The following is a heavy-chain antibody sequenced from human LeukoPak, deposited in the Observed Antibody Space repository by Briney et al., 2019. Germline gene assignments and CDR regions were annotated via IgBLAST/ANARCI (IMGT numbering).Heavy chain of an antibody. D-gene: IGHD3-9*01. J-gene: IGHJ4*02. CDR2: IRSKAYGGTT. CDR3: TRESYAILTGYYLQNDY. V-gene: IGHV3-49*04. CDR1: GFTFGDYA. Sequence: GGSLRLSCTASGFTFGDYAMSWVRQAPGKGLEWVGFIRSKAYGGTTEYAASVKGRFTISRDDYKSIAYLQMNSLKTEDTAVYYCTRESYAILTGYYLQNDYWGQGTLVTVSS.